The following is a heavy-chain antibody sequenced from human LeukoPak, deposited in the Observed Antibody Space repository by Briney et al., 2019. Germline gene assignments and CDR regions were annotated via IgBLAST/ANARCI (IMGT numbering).Heavy chain of an antibody. CDR1: GDSVSSNSAA. V-gene: IGHV6-1*01. J-gene: IGHJ6*02. CDR2: TYYRSKWYN. D-gene: IGHD6-13*01. CDR3: ARAGSSWPRSYYYGMDV. Sequence: SQTLSLTCAISGDSVSSNSAAWNWIRQSPSRGLEWLGRTYYRSKWYNDYAVSVKSRITINPDTSKNQLSLQLNSVTPEDTAVYYCARAGSSWPRSYYYGMDVWGQGTTVTVSS.